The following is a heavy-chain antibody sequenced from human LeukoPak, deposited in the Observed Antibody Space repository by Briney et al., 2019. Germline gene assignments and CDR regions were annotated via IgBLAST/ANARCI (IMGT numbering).Heavy chain of an antibody. CDR1: GGSISSYY. CDR2: IYYSGST. D-gene: IGHD3/OR15-3a*01. Sequence: SETLSLTCTVSGGSISSYYWSWIRQPPGKGLEWIGYIYYSGSTNYNPSLKSRATISVDTSKNQFSLKLSSVTAADTAVYYCAREVGGDWDWTYFDYWGQGTLVTVSS. CDR3: AREVGGDWDWTYFDY. J-gene: IGHJ4*02. V-gene: IGHV4-59*01.